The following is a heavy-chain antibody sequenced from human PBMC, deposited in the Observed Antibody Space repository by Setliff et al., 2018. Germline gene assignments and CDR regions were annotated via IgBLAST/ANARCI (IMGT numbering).Heavy chain of an antibody. J-gene: IGHJ4*02. V-gene: IGHV3-30*18. D-gene: IGHD3-10*01. CDR1: GFTVSSFS. CDR2: LSDDGSNE. CDR3: VKVKKPLIRGSGFDY. Sequence: GGSLRLSCAASGFTVSSFSMHWVRQAPVKGLDWVATLSDDGSNEFYADSVKGRFTISRDNSENTLFLQMTSLRPEDTGVYYCVKVKKPLIRGSGFDYWGRGTLVTVSS.